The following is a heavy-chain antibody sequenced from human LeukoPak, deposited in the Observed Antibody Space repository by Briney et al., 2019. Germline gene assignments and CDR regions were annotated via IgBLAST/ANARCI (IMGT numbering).Heavy chain of an antibody. CDR1: GFNFSDYY. V-gene: IGHV3-11*01. J-gene: IGHJ6*02. CDR3: ARDQSGYCSGGSCYSFGMDV. Sequence: GGSLRLLWAASGFNFSDYYMSWIRQAPGKGLEWVSYISCSGSTIYYADSVKGRFTISRDNAKNSLYLQMNSLRAEDTAVYYCARDQSGYCSGGSCYSFGMDVWGQGTTVTVSS. D-gene: IGHD2-15*01. CDR2: ISCSGSTI.